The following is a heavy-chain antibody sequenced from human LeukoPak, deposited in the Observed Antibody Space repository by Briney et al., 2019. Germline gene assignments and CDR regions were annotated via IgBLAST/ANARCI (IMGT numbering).Heavy chain of an antibody. CDR1: GLTFSSYW. Sequence: GGSLSLSCAASGLTFSSYWMSWFGQAPGKGLEWVANIKQDGSEKYYVDSVKGRFTISRDNAKNSLYLQMNSLRAEDTAVYYCARYSGTYRDFWGQGTLVTVSS. D-gene: IGHD1-26*01. V-gene: IGHV3-7*01. CDR2: IKQDGSEK. J-gene: IGHJ4*02. CDR3: ARYSGTYRDF.